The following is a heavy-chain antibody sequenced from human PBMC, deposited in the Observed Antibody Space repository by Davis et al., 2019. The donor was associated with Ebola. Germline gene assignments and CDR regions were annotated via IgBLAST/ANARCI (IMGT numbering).Heavy chain of an antibody. Sequence: GESLKISCKGSGYSFSNYWIGWVRQMPGKGLEWMGIIYPGDSDTRYSPSFQGQVTISADKSTNTAYLHWSSLQVSDSAMYYCTRPYWSGGDDGGDYWGRGTLITVSS. CDR2: IYPGDSDT. J-gene: IGHJ4*02. V-gene: IGHV5-51*01. CDR1: GYSFSNYW. D-gene: IGHD3-3*01. CDR3: TRPYWSGGDDGGDY.